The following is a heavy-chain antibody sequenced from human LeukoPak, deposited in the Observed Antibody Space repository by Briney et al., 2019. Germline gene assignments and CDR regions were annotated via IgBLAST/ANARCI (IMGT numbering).Heavy chain of an antibody. D-gene: IGHD2-15*01. CDR3: ATEGGPPIERY. CDR2: IGGRTDTT. V-gene: IGHV3-23*01. CDR1: GFTFSIYA. J-gene: IGHJ4*02. Sequence: GGSLRLSCAASGFTFSIYAMSWVRQAPGKGLGWVSAIGGRTDTTYYADSVKGRFTISRDNSKNTLFPQMNSLRAEDTAVYYCATEGGPPIERYWGQGTLVTVSS.